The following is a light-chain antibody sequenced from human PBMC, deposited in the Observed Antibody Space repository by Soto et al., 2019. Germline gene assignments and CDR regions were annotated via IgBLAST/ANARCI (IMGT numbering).Light chain of an antibody. CDR3: QHYNGYPQI. J-gene: IGKJ5*01. Sequence: IQLTQSPSSLSASVGDRVTITCRASQGVSSHLAWHQQKPGKAPKLLIYEVSTLQSGVSSRFSGSGSGTDFTLTISSLQPEDFATYYCQHYNGYPQIFGQGTRLEIK. V-gene: IGKV1-9*01. CDR1: QGVSSH. CDR2: EVS.